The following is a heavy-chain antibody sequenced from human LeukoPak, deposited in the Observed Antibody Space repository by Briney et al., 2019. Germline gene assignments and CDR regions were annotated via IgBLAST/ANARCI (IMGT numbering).Heavy chain of an antibody. V-gene: IGHV5-51*01. Sequence: GESLKISCKGSGYTFHSYWIAWVRQMPGKGLEWMGIIYPGDSDTRYSPSLQGQVTISADKSISTAYLQWSSLKASDTAMYYCARRAGEYGDLSYWGQGTLVTVSS. CDR1: GYTFHSYW. CDR3: ARRAGEYGDLSY. J-gene: IGHJ4*02. CDR2: IYPGDSDT. D-gene: IGHD4-17*01.